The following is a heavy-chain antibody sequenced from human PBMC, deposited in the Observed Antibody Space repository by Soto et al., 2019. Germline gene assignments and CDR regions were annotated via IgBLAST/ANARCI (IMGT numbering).Heavy chain of an antibody. CDR2: ISGSGGST. Sequence: GGSLRLSCAASGFTFSSYAMSWVRQAPGKGLELVSAISGSGGSTYYADSVKGRFTISRDNSKNTLYLQMNSLRAEDTAVYYCANFHDYSNYFDYWGQGTLVTVSS. J-gene: IGHJ4*02. V-gene: IGHV3-23*01. CDR1: GFTFSSYA. D-gene: IGHD4-4*01. CDR3: ANFHDYSNYFDY.